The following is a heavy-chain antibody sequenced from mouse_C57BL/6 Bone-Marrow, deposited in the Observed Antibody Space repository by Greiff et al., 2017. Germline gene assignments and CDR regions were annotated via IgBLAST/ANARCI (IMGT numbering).Heavy chain of an antibody. CDR2: IYPSDSET. CDR3: AIITTVVAHYYAMDY. J-gene: IGHJ4*01. D-gene: IGHD1-1*01. Sequence: VQLQQPGAELVRPGSSVKLSCKASGYTFTSYWMDWVKQRPGQGLEWIGNIYPSDSETHYNQKFKDKATLTVDKSSSTAYMQLSSRTSEDSAVYYCAIITTVVAHYYAMDYWGQGTSVTVSS. CDR1: GYTFTSYW. V-gene: IGHV1-61*01.